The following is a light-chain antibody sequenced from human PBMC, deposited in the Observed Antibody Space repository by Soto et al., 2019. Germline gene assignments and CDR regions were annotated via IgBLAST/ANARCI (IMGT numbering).Light chain of an antibody. CDR3: CSYVGSSTCDVV. CDR1: SSDVGSFNL. J-gene: IGLJ2*01. V-gene: IGLV2-23*01. Sequence: QSVLTQPASVSGSPGQSITFSCTGTSSDVGSFNLVSWYQQHPGKAPKLIIYEGSKRPSGVSNRFSGSNSDNTASLTISGLQAEDEADYYCCSYVGSSTCDVVFGVGTKLTVL. CDR2: EGS.